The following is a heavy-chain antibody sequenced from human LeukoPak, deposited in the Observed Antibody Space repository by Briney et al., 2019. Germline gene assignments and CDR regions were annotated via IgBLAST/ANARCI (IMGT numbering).Heavy chain of an antibody. J-gene: IGHJ4*02. CDR1: GYTFTGYY. CDR3: ARDLFNRGYCSSTSCYGVDY. V-gene: IGHV1-2*06. D-gene: IGHD2-2*01. Sequence: ASVKVSCKASGYTFTGYYMHWVRRAPGQGLEWMGRINPNSGGTNYAQKFQGRVTMTRDTSISTAYMGLSRLRSDDTAVYYCARDLFNRGYCSSTSCYGVDYWGQGTLVTVSS. CDR2: INPNSGGT.